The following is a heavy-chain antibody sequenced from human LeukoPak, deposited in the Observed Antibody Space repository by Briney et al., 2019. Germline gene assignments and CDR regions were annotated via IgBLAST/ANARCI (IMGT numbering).Heavy chain of an antibody. D-gene: IGHD2-21*02. J-gene: IGHJ4*02. CDR3: ARGNCGGDCYSDY. V-gene: IGHV4-61*01. CDR1: GGSVSSTTYY. CDR2: IYYSGST. Sequence: SETLSLTCTVSGGSVSSTTYYWSWIRQPPGKGLEWIGYIYYSGSTNYNPSLKSRVTISVDTSKNQFSLKLSSVTAADTAVYYCARGNCGGDCYSDYWGQGTLVTVSS.